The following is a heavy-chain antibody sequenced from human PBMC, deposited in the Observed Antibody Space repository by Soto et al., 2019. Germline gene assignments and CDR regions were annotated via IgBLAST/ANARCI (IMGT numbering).Heavy chain of an antibody. J-gene: IGHJ3*01. CDR3: ARGGGGFYDYVWGSHSQGAFDV. D-gene: IGHD3-16*01. CDR1: GFMFSDYY. V-gene: IGHV3-11*01. Sequence: QVQLVESGGGLVKPGGSLRLSCAASGFMFSDYYMSWIRQAPGKGLEWVSYISSGGSTKYYADSVKGRFTISRDNAKNSLSLQMGSLRAEDTAIYDCARGGGGFYDYVWGSHSQGAFDVWGQGTMVTVSS. CDR2: ISSGGSTK.